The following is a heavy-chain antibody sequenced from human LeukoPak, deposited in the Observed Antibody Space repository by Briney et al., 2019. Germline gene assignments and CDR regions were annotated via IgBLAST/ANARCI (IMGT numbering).Heavy chain of an antibody. Sequence: WGTLCLSCTVSGVFISNSSNYWVCIRQPPGKGLDWIGTIYHTGSTYYNPSLKSRVAISVDTSKSHLSLKLTSVTAADTAVYFCARHWGSTMTHLDYWGQGTLVTVSS. D-gene: IGHD3-22*01. CDR1: GVFISNSSNY. CDR3: ARHWGSTMTHLDY. V-gene: IGHV4-39*01. J-gene: IGHJ4*02. CDR2: IYHTGST.